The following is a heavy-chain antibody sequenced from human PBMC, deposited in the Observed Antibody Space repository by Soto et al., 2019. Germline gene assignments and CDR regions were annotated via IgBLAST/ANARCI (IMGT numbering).Heavy chain of an antibody. Sequence: SETLSLTCTVSGGSISSYYWSWIRQPPGKGLEWIGYIYYSGSTNYNPSLKSRVTISVDTSKNQFSLKLSSVTAADTAVYYCARVPPYYDFWSGRYYYYYMDVWGKGTTVTVSS. D-gene: IGHD3-3*01. CDR1: GGSISSYY. V-gene: IGHV4-59*01. CDR2: IYYSGST. J-gene: IGHJ6*03. CDR3: ARVPPYYDFWSGRYYYYYMDV.